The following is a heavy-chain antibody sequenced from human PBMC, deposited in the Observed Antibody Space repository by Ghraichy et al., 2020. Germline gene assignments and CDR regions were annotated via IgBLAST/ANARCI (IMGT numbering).Heavy chain of an antibody. D-gene: IGHD3-10*01. V-gene: IGHV4-31*03. CDR3: AREEITMVFDY. CDR1: GGSISSGGYY. Sequence: SETLSLTCTVSGGSISSGGYYWSWIRQHPGKGLEWIGYIYYSGSTYYNPSLKSRVTISVDTSKNQFSLKLSSVTAADTAVYYCAREEITMVFDYWGQGTLVTVSS. J-gene: IGHJ4*02. CDR2: IYYSGST.